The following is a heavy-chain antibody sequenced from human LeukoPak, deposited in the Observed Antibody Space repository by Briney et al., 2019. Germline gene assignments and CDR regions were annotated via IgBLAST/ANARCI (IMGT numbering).Heavy chain of an antibody. CDR3: ARDQGRGFGELYPFDY. CDR1: GFTFSSYS. D-gene: IGHD3-10*01. CDR2: ISSSSSYI. V-gene: IGHV3-21*01. Sequence: PGGSLRLSCAASGFTFSSYSMNWVRQAPGKGLEWVSSISSSSSYIYYADSVKGRFTISRDNSKNTLYLQMNSLRAEDTAVYYCARDQGRGFGELYPFDYWGQGTLVTVSS. J-gene: IGHJ4*02.